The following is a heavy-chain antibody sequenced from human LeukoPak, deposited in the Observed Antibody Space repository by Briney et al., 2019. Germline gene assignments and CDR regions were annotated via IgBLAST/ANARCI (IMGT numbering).Heavy chain of an antibody. D-gene: IGHD4/OR15-4a*01. J-gene: IGHJ1*01. CDR3: ARANFIHTYPFGL. Sequence: SETLSLTCAVYGGSLSCYYWTCIRQPPGNGLEWIAEINHSGSTNYNPSLKSRVTISVDTSKNQFSLKLSSVTAADTAVYYCARANFIHTYPFGLWARDTLVTVSS. CDR1: GGSLSCYY. V-gene: IGHV4-34*01. CDR2: INHSGST.